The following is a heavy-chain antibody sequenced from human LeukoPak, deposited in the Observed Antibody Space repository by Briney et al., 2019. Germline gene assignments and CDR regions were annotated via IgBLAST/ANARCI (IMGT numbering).Heavy chain of an antibody. J-gene: IGHJ6*02. CDR3: ARGPVKNYYYYGMDV. CDR2: INPNSGGT. Sequence: ASVKVSCKASGYTFTGYYMHWVRQAPGQGLEWMGWINPNSGGTNYAQKFQGWVTMTRDTSISTAYMELSRLRSDDTAVYYCARGPVKNYYYYGMDVWGLGTTVTVFS. CDR1: GYTFTGYY. V-gene: IGHV1-2*04.